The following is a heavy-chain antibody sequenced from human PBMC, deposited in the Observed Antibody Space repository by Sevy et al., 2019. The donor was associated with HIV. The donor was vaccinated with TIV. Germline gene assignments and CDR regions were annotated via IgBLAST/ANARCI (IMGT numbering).Heavy chain of an antibody. V-gene: IGHV1-69*13. Sequence: ASVKVSCKASGGTFSSYGISWVRQAPGQGLEWMGGIIPILGTVNYAQKFQRRVTITADESTKTAYMELSSLRSEDTAGYYCARGGGNGWYYFDYWGQETLVTVSS. D-gene: IGHD6-19*01. CDR2: IIPILGTV. CDR1: GGTFSSYG. CDR3: ARGGGNGWYYFDY. J-gene: IGHJ4*02.